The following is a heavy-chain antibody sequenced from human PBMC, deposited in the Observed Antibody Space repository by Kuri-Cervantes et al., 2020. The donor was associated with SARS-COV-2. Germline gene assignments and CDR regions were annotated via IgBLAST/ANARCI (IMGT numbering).Heavy chain of an antibody. CDR2: ISYDGSNK. V-gene: IGHV3-30-3*01. Sequence: LSLTCAASGFTFSSYAMHWVRQAPGKGLEWVAVISYDGSNKYYADSVKGRFTISRDNSKNTLYLQMNSLRAEDTAVHYCARDPQRYFDWLLSYYYYGMDVWGQGTTVTVSS. CDR3: ARDPQRYFDWLLSYYYYGMDV. D-gene: IGHD3-9*01. CDR1: GFTFSSYA. J-gene: IGHJ6*02.